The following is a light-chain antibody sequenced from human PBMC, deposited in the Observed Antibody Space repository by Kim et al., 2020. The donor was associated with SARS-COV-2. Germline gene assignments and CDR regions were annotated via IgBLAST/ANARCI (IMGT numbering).Light chain of an antibody. V-gene: IGKV3-11*01. CDR2: DAS. Sequence: EIVVRQSPATLSLSPGQRATLSCRASQSVATYLAWYQQRPGQAPRLLIYDASKRATGIPARFRGSGSGTDFTLTIGTLEPEDSAVYYCQQRGNFGQGTRLEIK. CDR3: QQRGN. CDR1: QSVATY. J-gene: IGKJ5*01.